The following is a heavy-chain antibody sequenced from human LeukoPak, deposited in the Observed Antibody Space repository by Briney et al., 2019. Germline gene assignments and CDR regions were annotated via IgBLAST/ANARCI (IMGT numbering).Heavy chain of an antibody. CDR3: ASLTTAEAFDI. V-gene: IGHV4-38-2*02. D-gene: IGHD3-22*01. J-gene: IGHJ3*02. CDR1: GYSISSGYY. Sequence: PSETLSLTRTVSGYSISSGYYWGWIRQPPGKGLEWIGSIYHSGSTYYNPSLKSRVTISVDTSKNQFSLKLSSVTAADTAVYYCASLTTAEAFDIWGQGTMVTVSS. CDR2: IYHSGST.